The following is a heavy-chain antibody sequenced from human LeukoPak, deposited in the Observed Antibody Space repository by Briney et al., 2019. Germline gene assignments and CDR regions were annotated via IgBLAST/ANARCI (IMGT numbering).Heavy chain of an antibody. J-gene: IGHJ3*02. CDR2: ISSSGGNA. CDR3: AKDVVVVVVVATPGDAFDI. D-gene: IGHD2-15*01. V-gene: IGHV3-23*01. CDR1: GFTFRNYA. Sequence: GGSLRLSCSASGFTFRNYAMAWVRQAPGTGLGWVSAISSSGGNAYYADSVKGRFSISRDNSKNTLYLDMSSLRAEDTAVYYCAKDVVVVVVVATPGDAFDIWGQGTKVTVSS.